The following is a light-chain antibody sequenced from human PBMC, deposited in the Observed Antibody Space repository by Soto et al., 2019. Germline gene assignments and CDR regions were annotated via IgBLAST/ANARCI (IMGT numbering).Light chain of an antibody. V-gene: IGKV3-20*01. CDR1: QTVSSSF. Sequence: EMGLTQSPDTLSWSPGERATLSFMASQTVSSSFLAWYQQRPGRAPRLLIYGASSRATGIPDRFSGSGSGTDFTLTISRLEPEDFAVYYCQQYGGSTYTFGQGTKVDIK. CDR2: GAS. J-gene: IGKJ2*01. CDR3: QQYGGSTYT.